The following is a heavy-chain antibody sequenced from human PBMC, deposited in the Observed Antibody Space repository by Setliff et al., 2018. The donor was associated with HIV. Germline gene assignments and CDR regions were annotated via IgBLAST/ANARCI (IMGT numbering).Heavy chain of an antibody. D-gene: IGHD6-19*01. CDR2: IKEDSGER. CDR3: AKDGSGWSQH. V-gene: IGHV3-7*01. J-gene: IGHJ1*01. Sequence: GGSLRLSCAASGFTFSSYSMNWVRQAPGKGLEWVANIKEDSGERYSVDSVRGRFTVSRDNAKSSLYLQMSGLKIEDMAVYYCAKDGSGWSQHWGQGTRVTVSS. CDR1: GFTFSSYS.